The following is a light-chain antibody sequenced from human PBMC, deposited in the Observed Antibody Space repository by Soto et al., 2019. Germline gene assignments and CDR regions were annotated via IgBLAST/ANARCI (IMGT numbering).Light chain of an antibody. CDR2: GAS. Sequence: EVVMTQSPATQSVSPGDRATLSCRASQSVADNLAWYQQKPGQAPRLLIYGASTRATGIPARFSGSGSGTQFTLTISSLQSEDFALYYCQQSNNWPYTFGQGTKLEIK. CDR3: QQSNNWPYT. CDR1: QSVADN. J-gene: IGKJ2*01. V-gene: IGKV3-15*01.